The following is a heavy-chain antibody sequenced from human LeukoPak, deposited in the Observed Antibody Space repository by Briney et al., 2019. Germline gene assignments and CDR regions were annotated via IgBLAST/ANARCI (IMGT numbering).Heavy chain of an antibody. J-gene: IGHJ4*02. CDR1: GFTFSSYS. D-gene: IGHD2-15*01. V-gene: IGHV3-21*03. Sequence: GGSLRLSCAASGFTFSSYSMNWVRQAPGKGLEWVSSISSSSSYIYYADSVKGRFTISRDNAKNSLYLQMNSLRAEDTAVYYCARDLGYCSGGSCYIPIYFDYWGQGTLVTVSS. CDR3: ARDLGYCSGGSCYIPIYFDY. CDR2: ISSSSSYI.